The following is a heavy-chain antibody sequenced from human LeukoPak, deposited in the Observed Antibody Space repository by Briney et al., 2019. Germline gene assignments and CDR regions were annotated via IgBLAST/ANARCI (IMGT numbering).Heavy chain of an antibody. CDR2: VNTDGSAT. CDR1: GFTFRSYW. D-gene: IGHD3-16*01. J-gene: IGHJ4*02. Sequence: GGSLRLSCEASGFTFRSYWMHWVRQAPGKGLVWVSRVNTDGSATTYADSVKGRFTISRDNSKNTLYLQMNSLRAEDTAVYYCARGNKERGFDYCGQGPLVTVSS. CDR3: ARGNKERGFDY. V-gene: IGHV3-74*01.